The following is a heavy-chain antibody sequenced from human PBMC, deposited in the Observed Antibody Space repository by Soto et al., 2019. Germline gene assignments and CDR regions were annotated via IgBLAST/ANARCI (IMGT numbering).Heavy chain of an antibody. CDR2: IKQDGSGK. D-gene: IGHD3-10*01. CDR1: GFSFSASW. J-gene: IGHJ4*02. CDR3: GRDPYYGAIDY. V-gene: IGHV3-7*01. Sequence: EVQLMESGGGLVQPGGSLRLSCAASGFSFSASWMTWVRQAPGKGLEWVADIKQDGSGKNYVDSVKGRVTISRDNAKNSLYLQMNSLRAEDTAVYYCGRDPYYGAIDYWGLGTLVIVSS.